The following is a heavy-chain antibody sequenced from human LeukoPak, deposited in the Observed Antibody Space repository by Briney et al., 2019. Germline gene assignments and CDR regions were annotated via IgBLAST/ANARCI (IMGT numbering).Heavy chain of an antibody. J-gene: IGHJ5*02. Sequence: GASVKVSCKASGYIFSDYYLHWFRQAPGQGLEWVGWINPNSGGTNYAQKFQGRVTMTRDTSICTAYMQLTRLRSDDRAVYYSARYAGLVETGQFNLFDPWGQGTLVTASS. D-gene: IGHD5-24*01. CDR2: INPNSGGT. CDR1: GYIFSDYY. CDR3: ARYAGLVETGQFNLFDP. V-gene: IGHV1-2*02.